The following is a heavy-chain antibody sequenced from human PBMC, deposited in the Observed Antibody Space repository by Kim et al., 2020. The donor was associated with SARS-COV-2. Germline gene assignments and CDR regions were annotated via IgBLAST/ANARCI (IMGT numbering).Heavy chain of an antibody. V-gene: IGHV3-9*01. Sequence: ADSVKGRFTISRDNAKNSLYLQMNRLRAEDTALYYCAKAITGYSSSWPDYWGQGTLVTVSS. J-gene: IGHJ4*02. D-gene: IGHD6-13*01. CDR3: AKAITGYSSSWPDY.